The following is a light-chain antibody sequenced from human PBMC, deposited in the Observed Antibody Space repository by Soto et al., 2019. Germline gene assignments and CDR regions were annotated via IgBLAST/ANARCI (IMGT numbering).Light chain of an antibody. J-gene: IGKJ4*01. Sequence: QMTQSPSTLSASVGDRVTITCRASQSISSWLAWYQQKPGKAPKLLIYDASSLESGVPSRFSGSGSGTEFTLTISSLQPDDFATYYCQQYNSYPSLTFGGGTKVDIK. CDR1: QSISSW. CDR2: DAS. V-gene: IGKV1-5*01. CDR3: QQYNSYPSLT.